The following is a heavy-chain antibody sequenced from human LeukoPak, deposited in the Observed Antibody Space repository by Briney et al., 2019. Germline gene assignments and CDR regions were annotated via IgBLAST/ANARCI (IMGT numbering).Heavy chain of an antibody. CDR3: ASVNGDGAEYFQH. V-gene: IGHV3-9*01. CDR2: ISWNSGSI. CDR1: GFTFDDYA. D-gene: IGHD2-21*01. Sequence: GGSLRLSCAASGFTFDDYAMHWVRQAPGKGLEWISGISWNSGSIGYADSVKGRFTISRDNAKNSLYLQMNSLRAEDTALYYCASVNGDGAEYFQHWGQGTLLTVSS. J-gene: IGHJ1*01.